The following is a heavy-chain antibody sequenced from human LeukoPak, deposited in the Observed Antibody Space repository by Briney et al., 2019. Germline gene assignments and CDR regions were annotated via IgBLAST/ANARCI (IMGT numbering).Heavy chain of an antibody. CDR1: GFTFSSYW. CDR2: FLSDGSRT. D-gene: IGHD3-10*02. Sequence: PGGSLRLSCAASGFTFSSYWMHWVRQGPGKGLVWVSRFLSDGSRTTYADSVKGRFTISGDNAKNTLYLQMNSLRVEDTAIYYCTRGMLRQPPDYWGQGMLVTVSS. CDR3: TRGMLRQPPDY. J-gene: IGHJ4*02. V-gene: IGHV3-74*01.